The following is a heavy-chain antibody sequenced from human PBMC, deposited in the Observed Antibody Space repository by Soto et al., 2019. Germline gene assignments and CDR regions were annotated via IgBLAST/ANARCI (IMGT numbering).Heavy chain of an antibody. Sequence: EVQLVESEGGLVQPGGSLRLSCAASGFTFSSYTINWVRQAPGKGLEWLSSISSSGSTIYYADSVKGRFTISRDNAKNSLYFQMNSLRAEDTAVYYCARGAAAGHFDYWGQGTLVTVSS. CDR2: ISSSGSTI. D-gene: IGHD6-13*01. J-gene: IGHJ4*02. CDR3: ARGAAAGHFDY. V-gene: IGHV3-48*01. CDR1: GFTFSSYT.